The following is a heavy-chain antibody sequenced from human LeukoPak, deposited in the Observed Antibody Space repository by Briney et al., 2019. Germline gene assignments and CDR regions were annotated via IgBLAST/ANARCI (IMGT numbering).Heavy chain of an antibody. V-gene: IGHV3-23*01. D-gene: IGHD3-22*01. J-gene: IGHJ4*02. Sequence: GGSLRLSCAVSRITLSNYGMSWVRQASGKGREWAAGISGIGGRTSYAGCVRGRSAISRDNPKNTLYLQLNSLRAEDTAVYFCAKRGVVIRVILVGFHKEAYYFDSWGQGVLVTVSS. CDR2: ISGIGGRT. CDR1: RITLSNYG. CDR3: AKRGVVIRVILVGFHKEAYYFDS.